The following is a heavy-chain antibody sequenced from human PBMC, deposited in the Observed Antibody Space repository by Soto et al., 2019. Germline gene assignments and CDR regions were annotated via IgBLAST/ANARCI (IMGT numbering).Heavy chain of an antibody. CDR2: ISYDGSNK. J-gene: IGHJ6*02. Sequence: GGSLRLSCAASGFTFSSYAMHWVRQAPGKGLEWVAVISYDGSNKYYADSVKGRFTISRDNSKNTLYLQMNSLRAEDTAVYYCARGKYYDFWSGYSPDYYYGMDVWGQGTTVTVSS. D-gene: IGHD3-3*01. CDR3: ARGKYYDFWSGYSPDYYYGMDV. V-gene: IGHV3-30-3*01. CDR1: GFTFSSYA.